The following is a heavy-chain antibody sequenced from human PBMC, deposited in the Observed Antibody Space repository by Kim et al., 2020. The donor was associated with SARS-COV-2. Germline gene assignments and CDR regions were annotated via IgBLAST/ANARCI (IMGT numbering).Heavy chain of an antibody. Sequence: SETLSLTCAVYGGSFSGYYWSWIRQPPGKGLEWIGEINHSGSTNYNPSLKSRVTISVDTSKNQFSLKLSSVTAADTAVYYCARGKTYYDFWSGYLHIDYWGQGTLVTVSS. CDR1: GGSFSGYY. CDR2: INHSGST. J-gene: IGHJ4*02. D-gene: IGHD3-3*01. V-gene: IGHV4-34*01. CDR3: ARGKTYYDFWSGYLHIDY.